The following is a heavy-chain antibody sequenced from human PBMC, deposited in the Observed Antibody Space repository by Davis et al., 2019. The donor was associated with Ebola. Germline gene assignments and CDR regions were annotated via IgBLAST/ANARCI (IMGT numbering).Heavy chain of an antibody. J-gene: IGHJ6*02. CDR1: GFTFSSYG. V-gene: IGHV3-30*03. CDR3: ARDRMRRWQWLVLGYYYYGMDV. D-gene: IGHD6-19*01. Sequence: GGSLRLSCAASGFTFSSYGMHWVRQAPGKGLEWVAVISYDGSNKYYADSVKGRFTIPRDNSNNTLYLQMNSLRAEDTAVYYSARDRMRRWQWLVLGYYYYGMDVWGQGTTVTVSS. CDR2: ISYDGSNK.